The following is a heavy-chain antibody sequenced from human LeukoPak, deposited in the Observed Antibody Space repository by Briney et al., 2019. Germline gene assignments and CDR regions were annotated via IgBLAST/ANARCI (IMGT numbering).Heavy chain of an antibody. J-gene: IGHJ4*02. D-gene: IGHD3-10*01. V-gene: IGHV1-69*05. CDR2: IIPIFGTA. CDR3: ASLFTMVRGVFDY. CDR1: GGTFSSYA. Sequence: SVKVSCKASGGTFSSYAISWVRQAPGQGHEWMGRIIPIFGTANYAQKFQGRVTITTDESTSTAYMELSSLRSEDTAVYYCASLFTMVRGVFDYWGQGTLVTVSS.